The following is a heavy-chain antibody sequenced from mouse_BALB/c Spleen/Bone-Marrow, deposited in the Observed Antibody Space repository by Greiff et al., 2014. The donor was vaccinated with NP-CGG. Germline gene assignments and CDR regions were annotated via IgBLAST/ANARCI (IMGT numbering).Heavy chain of an antibody. CDR2: IWRGGST. J-gene: IGHJ3*01. Sequence: QVQLKESGPGLVQPSPSLSITCTVSGFSLTSYGVHWVRQSPGKGLEWLGVIWRGGSTDYNAAFMSRLRICKGNSTVPVLFKMNSLQADDTAIYYCAKGTGNGFAYWGQGTLVTVSA. V-gene: IGHV2-5*01. CDR1: GFSLTSYG. CDR3: AKGTGNGFAY. D-gene: IGHD4-1*01.